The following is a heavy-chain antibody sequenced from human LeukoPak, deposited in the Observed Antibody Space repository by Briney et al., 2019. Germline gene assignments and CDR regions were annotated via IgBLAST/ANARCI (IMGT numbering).Heavy chain of an antibody. J-gene: IGHJ5*02. Sequence: GGSLRLSCAASGFTFSSYGMHWVREAPGKGLEWVAFIRYDGSNKYYADSVKGRFTISRDNSKNTLYLQMNSLRAEDTAVYYCAKDRVWGSGLGRWFDPWGQGTLVTVSS. CDR3: AKDRVWGSGLGRWFDP. CDR1: GFTFSSYG. V-gene: IGHV3-30*02. CDR2: IRYDGSNK. D-gene: IGHD3-10*01.